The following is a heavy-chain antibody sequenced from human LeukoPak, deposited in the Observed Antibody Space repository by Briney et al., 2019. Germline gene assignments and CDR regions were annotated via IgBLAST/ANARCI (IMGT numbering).Heavy chain of an antibody. D-gene: IGHD3-10*01. CDR1: GYTVTSTY. V-gene: IGHV1-46*01. CDR2: IRASGGST. CDR3: ARDNSVREEAWWFNP. J-gene: IGHJ5*02. Sequence: ASVKVSCKAVGYTVTSTYMHWVRQAPGQGPEWRGVIRASGGSTTYAHKFHGRVTLTRDMSTSTDYLELSSLRSEDAAVYYCARDNSVREEAWWFNPWGQGTLVTVSS.